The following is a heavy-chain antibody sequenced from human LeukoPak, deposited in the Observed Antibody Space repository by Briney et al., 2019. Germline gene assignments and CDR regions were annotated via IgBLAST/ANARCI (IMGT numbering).Heavy chain of an antibody. CDR1: GLTFSNYE. CDR2: ISASGSTE. CDR3: ARGRGNDI. V-gene: IGHV3-48*03. J-gene: IGHJ4*02. Sequence: PGGSLRLSCAGSGLTFSNYEMNWVRQAQGKGPEWVSYISASGSTEKYADSVKGRFTISRDNAKSSLYLQMNSLRVEDTAVYYCARGRGNDIWGQGTPVAVSS. D-gene: IGHD2-8*01.